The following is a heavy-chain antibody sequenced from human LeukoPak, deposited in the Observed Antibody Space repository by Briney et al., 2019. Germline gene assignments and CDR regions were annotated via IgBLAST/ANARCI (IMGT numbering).Heavy chain of an antibody. CDR3: ARSVVVPAAPPDY. Sequence: PGGSLRLSCAASGFTFSSYSMNWVRQAPGKGLEWVSSISSSSSYICYADSVKGRFTISRDNAKNSLYLQMNSLRAEDTAVYYCARSVVVPAAPPDYWGQGTLVTVSS. V-gene: IGHV3-21*01. CDR1: GFTFSSYS. CDR2: ISSSSSYI. D-gene: IGHD2-2*01. J-gene: IGHJ4*02.